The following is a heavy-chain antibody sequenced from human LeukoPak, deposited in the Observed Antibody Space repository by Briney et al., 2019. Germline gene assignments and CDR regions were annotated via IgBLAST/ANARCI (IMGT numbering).Heavy chain of an antibody. CDR3: ARKGYSSSSGKVGYFDY. Sequence: ASVKVSCKASGYTFTSYDINWVRQATGQGLEWMGWMNPNSGNTGYAQKFQGRVTMTRNTSISTAHMELSSLRSEDTAVYYCARKGYSSSSGKVGYFDYWGQGTLVTVSS. V-gene: IGHV1-8*01. CDR2: MNPNSGNT. CDR1: GYTFTSYD. J-gene: IGHJ4*02. D-gene: IGHD6-6*01.